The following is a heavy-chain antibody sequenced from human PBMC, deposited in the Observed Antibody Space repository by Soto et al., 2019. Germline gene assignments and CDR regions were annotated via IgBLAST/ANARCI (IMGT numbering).Heavy chain of an antibody. Sequence: SETLSQKRAVKGAEISGYYWIWIRQPTRKALEWIGEINQSGRTNYNPCLKSRVTISVDTSKNQFSLKLSSVTAADTAVYYCARCRATQFFFEVFGDHRDLHSIPTRRSCDL. CDR2: INQSGRT. CDR3: ARCRATQFFFEVFGDHRDLHSIPTRRSCDL. J-gene: IGHJ2*01. D-gene: IGHD1-26*01. CDR1: GAEISGYY. V-gene: IGHV4-34*01.